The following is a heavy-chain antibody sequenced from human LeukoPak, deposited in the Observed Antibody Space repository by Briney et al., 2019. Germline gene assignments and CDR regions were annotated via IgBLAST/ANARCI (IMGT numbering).Heavy chain of an antibody. CDR2: INTNTGNP. D-gene: IGHD5-18*01. Sequence: GASVKVSCKASGYTFRNYGMNWVRQAPGQGLEWMGWINTNTGNPTYAQGVTGRFVFSLDTSVSTAYLQISSLKAEDTAVYFCAREDTAMPSPPAYWGKGTLVTVSS. V-gene: IGHV7-4-1*02. J-gene: IGHJ4*02. CDR3: AREDTAMPSPPAY. CDR1: GYTFRNYG.